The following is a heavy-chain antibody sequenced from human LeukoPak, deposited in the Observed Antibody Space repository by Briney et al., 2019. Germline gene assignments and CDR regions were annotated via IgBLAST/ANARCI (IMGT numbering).Heavy chain of an antibody. CDR1: GFSFSSYA. Sequence: GGSLRLSCAASGFSFSSYAMSWVRQTPGKGLEWVSAISGSGGNTYYADSVKGRFTISRDNSKNTLYLQMNSLRAEDTAVYYCAKDFDVYDSSGTNFDYWGQGTLVTVSS. D-gene: IGHD3-22*01. J-gene: IGHJ4*02. CDR2: ISGSGGNT. V-gene: IGHV3-23*01. CDR3: AKDFDVYDSSGTNFDY.